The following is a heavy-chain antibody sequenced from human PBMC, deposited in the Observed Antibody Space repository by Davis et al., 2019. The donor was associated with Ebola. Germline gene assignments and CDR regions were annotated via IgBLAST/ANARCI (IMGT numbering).Heavy chain of an antibody. J-gene: IGHJ6*04. CDR3: AGGKGAVAGRYYYYGMDV. V-gene: IGHV3-11*01. D-gene: IGHD6-19*01. CDR1: GFTFSYYY. CDR2: ISSRGSTI. Sequence: GESLKISCAASGFTFSYYYMSWIRQAPGKGLEWVSYISSRGSTIYYADSVKGRFTISRDNAKNSLYLQMNSLRAEDTAVYYCAGGKGAVAGRYYYYGMDVWGKGTTVTVSS.